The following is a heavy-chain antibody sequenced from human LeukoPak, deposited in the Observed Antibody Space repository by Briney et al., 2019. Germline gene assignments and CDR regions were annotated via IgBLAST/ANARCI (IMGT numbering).Heavy chain of an antibody. CDR2: ISTSGSTI. V-gene: IGHV3-48*03. Sequence: GGSLRLSCAASGFTFSSYEMNWVRQAPGKGLEWVSYISTSGSTIYYADSVKGRFTISRDNAKNSLYLQMNSLRAEDTAVYYCARDYNWNDDDYYYYMDVWGKGTTVTISS. J-gene: IGHJ6*03. CDR3: ARDYNWNDDDYYYYMDV. CDR1: GFTFSSYE. D-gene: IGHD1-1*01.